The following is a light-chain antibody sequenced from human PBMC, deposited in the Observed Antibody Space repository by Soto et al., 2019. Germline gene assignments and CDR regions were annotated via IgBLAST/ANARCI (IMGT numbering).Light chain of an antibody. CDR3: PQHNYGPGGT. CDR1: QSVSSN. V-gene: IGKV3-15*01. J-gene: IGKJ1*01. Sequence: EIVMMQSPATLSVFPGERATLSCRASQSVSSNLAWYQPKPGQAPRLLIFGASTSATGIPVRFSGSGSGRQFTLTISQLQSEDIAIHYCPQHNYGPGGTFGQGTKVGIK. CDR2: GAS.